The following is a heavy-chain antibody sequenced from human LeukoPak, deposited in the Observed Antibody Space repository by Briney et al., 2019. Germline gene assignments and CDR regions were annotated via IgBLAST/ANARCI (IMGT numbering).Heavy chain of an antibody. CDR3: ARSRSASTSGWYDYFDY. Sequence: QPGRSLRLSCAASGFIFSSSAMQWVRQAPGKGLEWVAGISYDGSKKYYADSVKGRFTISRDDSKNTLYLQMNSLRGEDTAVYYCARSRSASTSGWYDYFDYWGRGTLVTVSS. V-gene: IGHV3-30*04. D-gene: IGHD6-19*01. CDR1: GFIFSSSA. J-gene: IGHJ4*02. CDR2: ISYDGSKK.